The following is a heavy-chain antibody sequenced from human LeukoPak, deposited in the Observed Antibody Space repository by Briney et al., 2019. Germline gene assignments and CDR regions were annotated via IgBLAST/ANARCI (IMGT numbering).Heavy chain of an antibody. Sequence: SETLSLTRTVSGGSFSNYYWSWMRQPPGKGLEWIACIHYSGSTNYNPSLKSRVTISMDTPKNQLSLKLTSVTAADTAVGYCARGGSGTYYNWVGWFDPWGQGTLVTVSS. CDR1: GGSFSNYY. CDR2: IHYSGST. J-gene: IGHJ5*02. D-gene: IGHD3-10*01. V-gene: IGHV4-59*01. CDR3: ARGGSGTYYNWVGWFDP.